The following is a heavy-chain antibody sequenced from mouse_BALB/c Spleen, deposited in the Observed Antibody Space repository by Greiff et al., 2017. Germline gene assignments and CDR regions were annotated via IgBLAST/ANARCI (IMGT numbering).Heavy chain of an antibody. CDR2: ISSGSSTI. CDR1: GFTFSSFG. CDR3: AREGFAY. Sequence: EVNLVESGGGLVQPGGSRKLSCAASGFTFSSFGMHWVRQAPEKGLEWVAYISSGSSTIYYADTVKGRFTISRDNPKNTLFLQMTSLRSEDTAMYYCAREGFAYWGQGTLVTVSA. J-gene: IGHJ3*01. V-gene: IGHV5-17*02.